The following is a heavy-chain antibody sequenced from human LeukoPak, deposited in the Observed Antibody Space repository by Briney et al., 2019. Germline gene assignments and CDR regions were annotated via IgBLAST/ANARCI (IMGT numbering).Heavy chain of an antibody. CDR1: GFSFSRYY. CDR2: LFSGGDT. J-gene: IGHJ4*01. D-gene: IGHD5-12*01. Sequence: AGGSLRLSCAASGFSFSRYYMSWVRQAPGKGLEWVSVLFSGGDTYYADSVKDRFSISRDSSRETLFLQMNSLRADDTAVYYCARQGYDSGFDYWGHGTMVTVSS. CDR3: ARQGYDSGFDY. V-gene: IGHV3-66*04.